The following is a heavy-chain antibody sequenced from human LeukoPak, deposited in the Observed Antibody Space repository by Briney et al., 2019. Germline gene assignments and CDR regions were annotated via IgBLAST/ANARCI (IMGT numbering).Heavy chain of an antibody. CDR3: ARDAQGSTSYYYYMDV. CDR1: GFTFSSYA. CDR2: ISYDGSNK. J-gene: IGHJ6*03. V-gene: IGHV3-30-3*01. Sequence: GRSLRLSCAASGFTFSSYAMHWVRQAPGKGLEWVAVISYDGSNKYYADSVKGRFTISRDNSKNTLYLQMNSLRAEDTAVYYCARDAQGSTSYYYYMDVWGKGTTVTVSS. D-gene: IGHD2-2*01.